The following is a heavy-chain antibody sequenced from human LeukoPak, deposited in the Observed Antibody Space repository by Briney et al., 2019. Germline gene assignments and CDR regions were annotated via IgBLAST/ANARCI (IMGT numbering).Heavy chain of an antibody. CDR2: IYYSGST. D-gene: IGHD3-10*01. V-gene: IGHV4-59*01. Sequence: SETLSLTCTVSGGSISSYYWSWIRQPPGKGLEWIGYIYYSGSTNYNPSLKSRVTISVDTSKNQFSLKLSSVTAADTAVYYCARDGVWFGKQGYYYGMDVWGQGTTVTVS. CDR1: GGSISSYY. CDR3: ARDGVWFGKQGYYYGMDV. J-gene: IGHJ6*02.